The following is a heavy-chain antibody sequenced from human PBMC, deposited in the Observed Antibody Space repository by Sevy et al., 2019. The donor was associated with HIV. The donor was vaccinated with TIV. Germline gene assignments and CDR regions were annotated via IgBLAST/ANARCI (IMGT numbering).Heavy chain of an antibody. CDR3: AKNHYESVSYFEH. V-gene: IGHV3-23*01. J-gene: IGHJ1*01. CDR2: ISGSGGTK. CDR1: RVSFTNPA. D-gene: IGHD3-22*01. Sequence: GGSLRLSCSTSRVSFTNPAMSWLRQAPGKGLEWVASISGSGGTKYYAGSVRGRFSISRDDSEDTVYLQMSSLRAEDTAVYYCAKNHYESVSYFEHWGQGTLVTVSS.